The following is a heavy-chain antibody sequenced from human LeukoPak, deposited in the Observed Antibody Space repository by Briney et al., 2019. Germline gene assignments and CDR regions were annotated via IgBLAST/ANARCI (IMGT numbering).Heavy chain of an antibody. J-gene: IGHJ5*02. V-gene: IGHV1-24*01. CDR3: ATEVVVVPAAIGWFDP. CDR2: FDPEDGET. Sequence: SVKVSCKVSGYTLTELSMHWVRQAPGKGLEWMGGFDPEDGETIYAQKFQGRVTMTEDTSTDTAYMELSSLRSEDTAVYYCATEVVVVPAAIGWFDPWGQGTLVTVSS. D-gene: IGHD2-2*01. CDR1: GYTLTELS.